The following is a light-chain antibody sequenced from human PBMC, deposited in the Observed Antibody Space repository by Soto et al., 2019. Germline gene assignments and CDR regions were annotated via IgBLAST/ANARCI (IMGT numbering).Light chain of an antibody. CDR1: NNGIGSYNY. J-gene: IGLJ1*01. CDR2: EVS. Sequence: QSALTQPASVSGSPGQSITISCTGTNNGIGSYNYVSWYQQHPGKVPKLIIYEVSNRPSGVSHRFSGSKSGNTASLTISGLQAEDEADYYCSSYTISSRYVFGTGTKLTVL. CDR3: SSYTISSRYV. V-gene: IGLV2-14*01.